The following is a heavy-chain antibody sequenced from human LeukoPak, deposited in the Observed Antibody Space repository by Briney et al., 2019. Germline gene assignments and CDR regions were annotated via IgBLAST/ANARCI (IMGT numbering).Heavy chain of an antibody. CDR1: GFTFSSSV. V-gene: IGHV3-23*01. CDR2: IGSVGGT. D-gene: IGHD1-1*01. J-gene: IGHJ4*02. CDR3: SKRPSTGLYFFDC. Sequence: PGGSLRLSCAASGFTFSSSVMSRVRQAPGKGLEWVPTIGSVGGTYYADSVKGRFTISRDKSKNTLYLQVNNLRAEDTAVYYCSKRPSTGLYFFDCWGQGTLVTVSS.